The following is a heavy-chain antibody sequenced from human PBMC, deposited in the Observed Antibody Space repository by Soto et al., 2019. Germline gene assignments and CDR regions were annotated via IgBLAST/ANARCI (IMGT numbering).Heavy chain of an antibody. CDR1: GFTFSSYA. D-gene: IGHD4-17*01. J-gene: IGHJ6*02. V-gene: IGHV3-30-3*01. Sequence: QVQLVESGGGVVQPGRSLRLSCAASGFTFSSYAMHWVRQAPGKGLEWVAVISYDGSNKYYADSVKGRFTISRDNSKNTLYLQMNSLRAEDTAVYYCARDPGDYDRNYYYGMDVWGQGTTVTVPS. CDR3: ARDPGDYDRNYYYGMDV. CDR2: ISYDGSNK.